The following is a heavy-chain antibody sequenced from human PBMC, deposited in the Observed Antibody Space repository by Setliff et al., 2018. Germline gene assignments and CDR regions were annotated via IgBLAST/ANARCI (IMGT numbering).Heavy chain of an antibody. CDR3: ARGPVMIVATGYFDY. J-gene: IGHJ4*02. Sequence: SETLSRTCTVSGGSISSGISYWSWIRQPAGKGLEWIGHIYTSGSTNYNPSLKRRVTISVDTSKNQFSLKLSSVTAADTAVYYCARGPVMIVATGYFDYWGQGTLVTVSS. CDR2: IYTSGST. D-gene: IGHD3-22*01. V-gene: IGHV4-61*09. CDR1: GGSISSGISY.